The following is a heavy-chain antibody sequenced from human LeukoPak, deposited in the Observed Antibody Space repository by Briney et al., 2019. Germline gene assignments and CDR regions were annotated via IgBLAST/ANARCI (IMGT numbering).Heavy chain of an antibody. CDR3: AISSGKKLEDAFDI. V-gene: IGHV4-59*01. J-gene: IGHJ3*02. Sequence: PSETLSLTCTVSGGSISSYYWSWIWQPPGKGLEWIGYIYYSGSTNYNPSLKSRVTISVDTSKNQFSLKLSSVTAADTAVYYCAISSGKKLEDAFDIWGQGTMVTVSS. D-gene: IGHD3-22*01. CDR1: GGSISSYY. CDR2: IYYSGST.